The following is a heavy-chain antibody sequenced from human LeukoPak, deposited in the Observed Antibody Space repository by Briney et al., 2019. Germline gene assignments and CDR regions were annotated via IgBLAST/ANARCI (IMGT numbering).Heavy chain of an antibody. V-gene: IGHV3-23*01. CDR3: ARSVPDYTRFDY. D-gene: IGHD4-11*01. Sequence: PGGSLRLSCAASGFIFSNYGMNWVRQAPGKGLEWVSTFKTNSGQVYHAESVRGRFTISRDNSKNTVYLQMSSLRAEDTALYYCARSVPDYTRFDYWGQGALVTVSP. CDR1: GFIFSNYG. J-gene: IGHJ4*02. CDR2: FKTNSGQV.